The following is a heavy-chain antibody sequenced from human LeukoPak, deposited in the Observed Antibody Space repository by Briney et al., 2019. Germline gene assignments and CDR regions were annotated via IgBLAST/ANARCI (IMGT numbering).Heavy chain of an antibody. V-gene: IGHV4-59*01. J-gene: IGHJ5*02. Sequence: SETLSLTCTVSGGFISSYFWSWIRQPPGKGLEWIGYIYYSGSTNYNPSLKSRVTISVDTSKNQFSLKLSSVTAADTAVYYCAGLLWFGELFPEEFDPWGQGTLVTVSS. CDR2: IYYSGST. CDR3: AGLLWFGELFPEEFDP. D-gene: IGHD3-10*01. CDR1: GGFISSYF.